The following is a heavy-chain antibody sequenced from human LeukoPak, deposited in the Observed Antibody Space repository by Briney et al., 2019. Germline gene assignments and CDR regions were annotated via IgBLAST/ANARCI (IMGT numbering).Heavy chain of an antibody. CDR3: ARTTRYYDWVFDY. CDR2: INHSGST. V-gene: IGHV4-34*01. CDR1: GGSFSGYY. Sequence: SETLSLTCAVYGGSFSGYYWSWIRQPPGKGLEWIGEINHSGSTNYNPSLKSRVTISVDTSKNQFSLKLSSVTAADTAVYYCARTTRYYDWVFDYWGQGTLVTVSS. J-gene: IGHJ4*02. D-gene: IGHD3-3*01.